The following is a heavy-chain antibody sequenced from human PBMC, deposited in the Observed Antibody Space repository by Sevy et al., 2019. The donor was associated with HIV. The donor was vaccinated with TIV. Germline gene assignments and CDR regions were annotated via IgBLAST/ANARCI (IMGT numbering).Heavy chain of an antibody. J-gene: IGHJ5*02. CDR3: ARHAKGRITMVRGVGSNWFDP. Sequence: SETLSLTCTVSGGSISSSSYYWGWIRQPPGKGLEWIGSIYYSGSTYYNPSLKSRVTISVDTSKNHFSLKLSSVTAADTAVYYCARHAKGRITMVRGVGSNWFDPWGQGTLVTVSS. CDR1: GGSISSSSYY. D-gene: IGHD3-10*01. V-gene: IGHV4-39*01. CDR2: IYYSGST.